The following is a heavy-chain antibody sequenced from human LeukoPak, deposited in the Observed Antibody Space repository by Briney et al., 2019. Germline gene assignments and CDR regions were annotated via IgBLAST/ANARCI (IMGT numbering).Heavy chain of an antibody. Sequence: GGSLRLSCAASGFTFDDYAMRWVRQAPGRGLEWVSGISWNSGSIGYADSVKGRFTISRDNAKNFLYLQMNSLRAEDTALYYCAKDTRSRGGYYYYYMDVWAKGPRSPSP. J-gene: IGHJ6*03. CDR1: GFTFDDYA. D-gene: IGHD3-10*01. CDR2: ISWNSGSI. CDR3: AKDTRSRGGYYYYYMDV. V-gene: IGHV3-9*01.